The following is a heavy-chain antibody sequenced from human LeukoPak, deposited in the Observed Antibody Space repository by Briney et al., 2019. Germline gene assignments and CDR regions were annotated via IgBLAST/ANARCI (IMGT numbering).Heavy chain of an antibody. CDR1: GFTFSSYW. CDR3: ARSTGDFGESLPDY. V-gene: IGHV3-30*02. D-gene: IGHD3-10*01. CDR2: IRYDGTIK. J-gene: IGHJ4*02. Sequence: PGGSLRLSCAASGFTFSSYWMSWVRQAPGKGLEWVAFIRYDGTIKKYADSVKGRFTISRDNSKNTLFLQMNSLRIEDTAVYYCARSTGDFGESLPDYWGQGTLVTVSS.